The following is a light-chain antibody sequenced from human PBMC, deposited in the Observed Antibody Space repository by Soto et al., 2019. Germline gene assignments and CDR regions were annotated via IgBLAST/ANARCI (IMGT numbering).Light chain of an antibody. Sequence: QSALTQPPSVSGSPGQSVTISCAGTSSDVGGFDCVSWYQQHPGNAPKLMIYDVTKRPSGVPNRFSGSKSGNTASLTISGLQAEDEADYYCCSYAGSHTFIFGGGTKLTVL. V-gene: IGLV2-11*01. CDR2: DVT. CDR1: SSDVGGFDC. J-gene: IGLJ2*01. CDR3: CSYAGSHTFI.